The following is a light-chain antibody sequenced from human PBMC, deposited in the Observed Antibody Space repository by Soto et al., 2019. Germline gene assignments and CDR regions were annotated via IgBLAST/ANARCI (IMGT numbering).Light chain of an antibody. Sequence: DVVMTQSPLSLPVTLGQPASISCRSSQSLVYSDGNTYLNWFQQRPGHSPRRLIYKVSNRDSGVPDRCSGSGSGTDFTLKISMVEAEYVGVYYCMQGTHWPRTFGQGTKVEIK. CDR1: QSLVYSDGNTY. V-gene: IGKV2-30*01. CDR2: KVS. CDR3: MQGTHWPRT. J-gene: IGKJ1*01.